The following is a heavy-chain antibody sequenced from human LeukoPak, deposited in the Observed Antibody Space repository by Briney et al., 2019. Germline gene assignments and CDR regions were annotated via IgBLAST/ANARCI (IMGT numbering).Heavy chain of an antibody. Sequence: SQTLSLTCTVSGGSISSGDYYWSWIRQPPGKGLEWVGYIYYSGSTYYNPSLKSRVTISVDTSKNQFSLKLSSVTAADTAVYYCARRFAGYCSGGSCLRRTWDIWGQGTMVTVSS. D-gene: IGHD2-15*01. CDR1: GGSISSGDYY. V-gene: IGHV4-30-4*08. CDR2: IYYSGST. CDR3: ARRFAGYCSGGSCLRRTWDI. J-gene: IGHJ3*02.